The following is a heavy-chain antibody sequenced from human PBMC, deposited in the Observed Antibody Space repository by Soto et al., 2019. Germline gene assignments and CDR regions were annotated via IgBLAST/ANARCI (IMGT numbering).Heavy chain of an antibody. V-gene: IGHV3-23*01. CDR2: ISGSGGST. D-gene: IGHD6-13*01. J-gene: IGHJ4*02. Sequence: GGSLGLSCAASGFTFSSYAMSWVRQAPGKGLEWVSAISGSGGSTYYADSVKGRFTISRDNSKNTLYLQMNSLRAEDTAVYYCAKGPVTFSSSWYYFDYWGQGTLVTVSS. CDR3: AKGPVTFSSSWYYFDY. CDR1: GFTFSSYA.